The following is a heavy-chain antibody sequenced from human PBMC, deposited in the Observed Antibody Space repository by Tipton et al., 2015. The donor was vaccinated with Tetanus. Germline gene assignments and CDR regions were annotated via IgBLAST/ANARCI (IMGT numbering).Heavy chain of an antibody. J-gene: IGHJ6*02. V-gene: IGHV3-11*01. CDR1: GFKFSDYY. CDR2: ISNSGSTI. CDR3: ARGGNYNYQYVFDV. D-gene: IGHD1-1*01. Sequence: SLRLSCEASGFKFSDYYMSWIRQASGKGLEWISYISNSGSTIYNADSVKGRFAISRDNANNSLHRQLNGLRPEDTAIYYCARGGNYNYQYVFDVWGQGTPVTVSS.